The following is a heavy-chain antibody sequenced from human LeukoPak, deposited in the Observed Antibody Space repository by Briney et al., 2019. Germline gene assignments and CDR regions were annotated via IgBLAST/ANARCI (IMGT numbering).Heavy chain of an antibody. CDR2: ISAYNGNT. Sequence: ASVKVSCKVSGYTLTELSMHWVRQAPGQGLEWMGWISAYNGNTNYAQKLQGRVTMTTDTSTSTAYMELRSLRSDDTAVYYCARDNRVEQWLATNWFDPWGQGTLVTVSS. V-gene: IGHV1-18*01. CDR3: ARDNRVEQWLATNWFDP. D-gene: IGHD6-19*01. J-gene: IGHJ5*02. CDR1: GYTLTELS.